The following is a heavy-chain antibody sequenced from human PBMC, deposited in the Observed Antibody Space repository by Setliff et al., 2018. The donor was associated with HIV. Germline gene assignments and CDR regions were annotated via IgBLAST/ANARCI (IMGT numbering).Heavy chain of an antibody. V-gene: IGHV1-46*01. CDR1: GGTFSSYA. CDR2: INPSGGST. CDR3: AKAGSWDYYDSSGYYHFDN. Sequence: ASVKVSCKASGGTFSSYAISWVRQAPGQGLEWMGWINPSGGSTSYAQKFQGRVTMTRDTSTSTVYMELSSLRSEDTAVYHCAKAGSWDYYDSSGYYHFDNWGQGTLVTVSS. D-gene: IGHD3-22*01. J-gene: IGHJ4*02.